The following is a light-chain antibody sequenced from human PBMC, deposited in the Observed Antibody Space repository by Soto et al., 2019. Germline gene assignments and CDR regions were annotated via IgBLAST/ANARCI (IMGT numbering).Light chain of an antibody. V-gene: IGKV3-15*01. CDR3: QQYNNWPS. J-gene: IGKJ5*01. CDR1: QSVRSTH. Sequence: EIVMTQSPATLSVSPGERATLSCRASQSVRSTHLAWYQLKPGQAPRLFIYDISNRATGVPARFSGSGSETEFTLTIRSLQSEDFAVYFCQQYNNWPSFGQGTRLEIK. CDR2: DIS.